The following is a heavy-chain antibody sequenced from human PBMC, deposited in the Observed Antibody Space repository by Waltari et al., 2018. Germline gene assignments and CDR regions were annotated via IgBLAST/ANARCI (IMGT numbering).Heavy chain of an antibody. CDR2: IYHSGST. V-gene: IGHV4-38-2*01. D-gene: IGHD4-17*01. Sequence: QVQLQESGPGLVKPSETLSPPCAVSGYSISSGYYWGWLRQPPGKGLEWIGSIYHSGSTYYNPSLKSRVTISVDTSKNQFSLKLSSVTAADTAVYYCAKGPLKDGDYDANFQHWGQGTLVTVSS. CDR3: AKGPLKDGDYDANFQH. CDR1: GYSISSGYY. J-gene: IGHJ1*01.